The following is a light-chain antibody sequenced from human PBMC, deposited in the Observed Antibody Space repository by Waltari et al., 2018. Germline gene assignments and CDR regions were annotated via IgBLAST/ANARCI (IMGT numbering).Light chain of an antibody. Sequence: DSQMPQSPSTLSASVGDRVTITCRASQSISSWLAWYQQKPGKAPKLLTYKASSLESGVPSRFSGSGSGTEFTLTISSLQPDDFATYYCQQYNSYSITFGQGTRLEIK. J-gene: IGKJ5*01. CDR1: QSISSW. V-gene: IGKV1-5*03. CDR2: KAS. CDR3: QQYNSYSIT.